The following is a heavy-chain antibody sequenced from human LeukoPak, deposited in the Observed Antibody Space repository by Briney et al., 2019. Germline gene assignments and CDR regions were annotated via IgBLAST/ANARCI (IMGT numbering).Heavy chain of an antibody. Sequence: PSETLSLTCTVSGGSISSSSYYWGWIRQPPGKGLEWIGSIYYSGSTYYNPSLKSRVTISVDTSRNHFSLKLSSVTAADTAVYYCAGSYYYGSENYPHIPYWGQGTLVTVSS. V-gene: IGHV4-39*02. J-gene: IGHJ4*02. CDR2: IYYSGST. CDR1: GGSISSSSYY. CDR3: AGSYYYGSENYPHIPY. D-gene: IGHD3-10*01.